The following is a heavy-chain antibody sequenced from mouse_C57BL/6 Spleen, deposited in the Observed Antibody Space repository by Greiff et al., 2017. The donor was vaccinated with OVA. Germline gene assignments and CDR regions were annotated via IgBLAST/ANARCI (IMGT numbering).Heavy chain of an antibody. CDR2: ISSGSSTI. Sequence: EVQVVESGGGLVKPGGSLKLSCAASGFTFSDYGMHWVRQAPEKGLEWVAYISSGSSTIYYADTVKGRFTISRDNAKNTLFLQMTSLRSEDTAMYYCARGAEPDYWGQGTSVTVSS. CDR3: ARGAEPDY. V-gene: IGHV5-17*01. D-gene: IGHD3-3*01. J-gene: IGHJ4*01. CDR1: GFTFSDYG.